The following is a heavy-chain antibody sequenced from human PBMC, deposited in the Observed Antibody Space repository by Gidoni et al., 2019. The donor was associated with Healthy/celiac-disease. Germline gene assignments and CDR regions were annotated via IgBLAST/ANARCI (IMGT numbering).Heavy chain of an antibody. V-gene: IGHV1-18*01. CDR3: ARGAYYDSSGYYSRTLDY. Sequence: QVQLVQSGAEVKKPGASVKVSCNASGYTFTSYGISWVRQAPGQGLEWMGWISAYNGNTNYAQKLQGRVTMTTDTSTSTADMELRSLRSDDTAVYYCARGAYYDSSGYYSRTLDYWGQGTLVTVSS. CDR1: GYTFTSYG. D-gene: IGHD3-22*01. CDR2: ISAYNGNT. J-gene: IGHJ4*02.